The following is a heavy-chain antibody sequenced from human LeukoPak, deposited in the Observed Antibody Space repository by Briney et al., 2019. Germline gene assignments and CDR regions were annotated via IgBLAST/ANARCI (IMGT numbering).Heavy chain of an antibody. J-gene: IGHJ4*02. V-gene: IGHV3-30*04. CDR1: GFTFSSYA. D-gene: IGHD4-17*01. Sequence: GGSLRLSCAASGFTFSSYAMHWVRQAPGKGLEWVAVISYDGSNKYYADSVKGRFTISRDNSKNTLYLQMNSLRAEDTAVYYCAKLLNDYGDYYFDYWGQGTLVTVSS. CDR2: ISYDGSNK. CDR3: AKLLNDYGDYYFDY.